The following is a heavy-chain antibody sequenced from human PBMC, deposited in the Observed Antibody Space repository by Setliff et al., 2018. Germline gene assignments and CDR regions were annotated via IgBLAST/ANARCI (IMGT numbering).Heavy chain of an antibody. V-gene: IGHV5-51*01. CDR3: ARTYDSSGYHDAFDI. CDR2: IYPGDSDT. D-gene: IGHD3-22*01. J-gene: IGHJ3*02. CDR1: GYTFTGYW. Sequence: PGESLKISCKGSGYTFTGYWIGWVRQMPGKGLEWMGIIYPGDSDTRYSPSFQGQVTISADKSITTAYLQWSSLRASDTAMYYCARTYDSSGYHDAFDIWGQGTMVTVS.